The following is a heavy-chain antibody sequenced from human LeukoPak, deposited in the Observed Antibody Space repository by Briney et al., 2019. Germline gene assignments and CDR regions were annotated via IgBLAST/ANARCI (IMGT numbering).Heavy chain of an antibody. D-gene: IGHD2-2*01. V-gene: IGHV4-34*01. CDR3: ARGLLGYCSSTSCGGCWFDP. Sequence: SETLSLTCAVYGGSFSGYYWSWIRQPPGKGPEWIGEINRSGSTNYNPSLKSRVTISVDTSKNQFSLKLSSVTAADTAVYYCARGLLGYCSSTSCGGCWFDPWGQGTLVTVSS. CDR1: GGSFSGYY. CDR2: INRSGST. J-gene: IGHJ5*02.